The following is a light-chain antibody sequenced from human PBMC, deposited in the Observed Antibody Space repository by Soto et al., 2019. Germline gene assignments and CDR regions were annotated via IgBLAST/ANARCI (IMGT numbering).Light chain of an antibody. Sequence: DIQLTQSPSFLSASVGDRVTITCRASQGINIFLAWFQQKPGKAPNLPISAASTLQSGVPSRFSGSGSETEFTLTITSLQPEDSATYYCQQRNSYPRTFGQGTKVDIK. CDR1: QGINIF. V-gene: IGKV1-9*01. CDR3: QQRNSYPRT. CDR2: AAS. J-gene: IGKJ2*01.